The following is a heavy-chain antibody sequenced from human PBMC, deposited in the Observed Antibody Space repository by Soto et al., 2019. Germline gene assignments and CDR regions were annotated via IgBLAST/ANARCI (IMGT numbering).Heavy chain of an antibody. D-gene: IGHD3-3*01. CDR1: GYTFTSYD. V-gene: IGHV1-8*01. CDR2: MNPNSGNT. CDR3: ARVGQYYDFWSGYHNWFDP. J-gene: IGHJ5*02. Sequence: GASVKVSCKASGYTFTSYDISWVRQATGQGLEWMGWMNPNSGNTGYAQKFQGRVTMTRNTSISTAYMELSSLRSEDTAVYYCARVGQYYDFWSGYHNWFDPWGQGTLVTVSS.